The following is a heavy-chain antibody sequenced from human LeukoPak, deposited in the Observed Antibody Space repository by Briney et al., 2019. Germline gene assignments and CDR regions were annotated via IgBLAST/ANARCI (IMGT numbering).Heavy chain of an antibody. J-gene: IGHJ4*02. CDR3: ARDGIGIAVAEVFDY. Sequence: ASVKVSCKASGYTFTSYAMNWVRQAPGQGLEWMGWINTNTGNPTYAQGFTGRFVFSLDTSVSTAYLQISSLKAEDTAVYYCARDGIGIAVAEVFDYWGQGTLVTVSS. CDR1: GYTFTSYA. CDR2: INTNTGNP. D-gene: IGHD6-19*01. V-gene: IGHV7-4-1*02.